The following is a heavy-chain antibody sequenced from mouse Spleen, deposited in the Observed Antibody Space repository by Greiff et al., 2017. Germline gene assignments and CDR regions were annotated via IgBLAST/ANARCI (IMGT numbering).Heavy chain of an antibody. V-gene: IGHV14-4*01. CDR2: IDPENGDT. D-gene: IGHD2-10*01. Sequence: EVQLQQSGAELVRPGASVKLSCTASGFNIKDDYMHWVKQRPEQGLEWIGWIDPENGDTEYASKFQGKATITADTSSNTAYLQLSSLTSEDTAVYYCTTRGPYYGNYVAMDYWGQGTSVTVSS. CDR3: TTRGPYYGNYVAMDY. J-gene: IGHJ4*01. CDR1: GFNIKDDY.